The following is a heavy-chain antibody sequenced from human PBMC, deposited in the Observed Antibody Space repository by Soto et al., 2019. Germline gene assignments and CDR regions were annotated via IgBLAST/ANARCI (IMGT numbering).Heavy chain of an antibody. CDR2: IYYSGST. V-gene: IGHV4-31*03. CDR1: GGSISSGGYY. CDR3: ASSNIAAAGFYYYGMDV. J-gene: IGHJ6*02. Sequence: SETLSLTYTVSGGSISSGGYYWSWIRQHPGKGLEWIGYIYYSGSTYYNPSLKSRVTISVDTSKNQFSLKLSSVTAADTAVYYCASSNIAAAGFYYYGMDVWGRGTTVTV. D-gene: IGHD6-13*01.